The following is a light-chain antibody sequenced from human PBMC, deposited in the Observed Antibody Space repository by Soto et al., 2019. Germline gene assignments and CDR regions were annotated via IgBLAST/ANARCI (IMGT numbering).Light chain of an antibody. CDR3: QQRHMWPIT. CDR2: DAY. J-gene: IGKJ5*01. Sequence: EIVFTQSPGTLSLSPGERATLSCRASQSISSSYLAWYQQKPGQAPRLLIYDAYNRATGIPPRFSGSGSGTDFTLTISSLEPEDSAVYYCQQRHMWPITFGQGTRLEIK. V-gene: IGKV3D-20*02. CDR1: QSISSSY.